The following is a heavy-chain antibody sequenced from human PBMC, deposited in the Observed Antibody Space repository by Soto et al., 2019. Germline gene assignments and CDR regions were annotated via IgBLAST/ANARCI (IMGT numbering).Heavy chain of an antibody. CDR2: ISAYNGNT. CDR1: GYTFTSYG. V-gene: IGHV1-18*01. D-gene: IGHD6-13*01. CDR3: AREIAAAVTDWYFDL. J-gene: IGHJ2*01. Sequence: QVQLVQSGAEVKKPGASVKVSCKASGYTFTSYGISWVRQAPGQGLEWMGWISAYNGNTNYAQKLQGRVTMTTDTSTSTAFMELRSLRSDDTAVYYCAREIAAAVTDWYFDLWGRGTLVTVSS.